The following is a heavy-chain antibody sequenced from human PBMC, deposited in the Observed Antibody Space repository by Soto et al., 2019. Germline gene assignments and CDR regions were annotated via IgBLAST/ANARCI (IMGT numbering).Heavy chain of an antibody. V-gene: IGHV4-34*01. CDR3: ARRRFLEWFANYYYGMDV. CDR2: INHSGST. J-gene: IGHJ6*02. CDR1: GGSFSGYY. D-gene: IGHD3-3*01. Sequence: SETLSLTCAVYGGSFSGYYWSWIRQPPGKGLEWIGEINHSGSTNYNPSLKSRVTISVDTSKNQFSLKLSSLTAADTAVYYCARRRFLEWFANYYYGMDVWGQGTTVTVSS.